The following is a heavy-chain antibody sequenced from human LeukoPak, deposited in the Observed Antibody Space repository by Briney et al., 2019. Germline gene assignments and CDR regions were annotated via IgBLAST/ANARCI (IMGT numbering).Heavy chain of an antibody. Sequence: PGGSLRLSCVASGSTFSSYGMHWVRQAPGKGLEWVAFIRYDGSNKYYADSVKGRFTISRDNSKNTLYLQMNSLRAEDTAVYYCAKDTRSSSWEADAFDIWGQGTMVTVSS. V-gene: IGHV3-30*02. CDR3: AKDTRSSSWEADAFDI. CDR1: GSTFSSYG. J-gene: IGHJ3*02. CDR2: IRYDGSNK. D-gene: IGHD6-13*01.